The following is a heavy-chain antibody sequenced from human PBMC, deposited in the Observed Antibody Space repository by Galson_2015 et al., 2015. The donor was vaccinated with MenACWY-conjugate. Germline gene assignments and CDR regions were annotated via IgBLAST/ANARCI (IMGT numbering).Heavy chain of an antibody. Sequence: SLRLSCASSGFTFNSYWMHWVRPAPGKGLVWVSHINSDGSNTKYADSVKGRFTISRDNAKNTLYLQMNSLRAEDTAVYYCARAITDEHAYWGQGTLVSVSS. D-gene: IGHD1-14*01. CDR3: ARAITDEHAY. CDR1: GFTFNSYW. J-gene: IGHJ4*02. V-gene: IGHV3-74*03. CDR2: INSDGSNT.